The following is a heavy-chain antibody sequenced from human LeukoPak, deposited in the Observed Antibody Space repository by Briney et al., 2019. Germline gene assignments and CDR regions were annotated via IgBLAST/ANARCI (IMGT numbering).Heavy chain of an antibody. CDR2: IKQDGSEK. CDR3: ARGSTTVTTRGIFDY. V-gene: IGHV3-7*01. CDR1: GFTFSSYW. D-gene: IGHD4-17*01. Sequence: GGSLRLSCIASGFTFSSYWMTWVRQAPGKGLEWVTNIKQDGSEKYYVDSVKGRFTISRDNAKNSLYLQMNSLRAEDTAVYYCARGSTTVTTRGIFDYWGQGTLVTVSS. J-gene: IGHJ4*02.